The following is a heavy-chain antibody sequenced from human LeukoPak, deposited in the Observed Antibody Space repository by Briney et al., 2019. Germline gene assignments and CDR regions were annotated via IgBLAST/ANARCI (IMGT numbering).Heavy chain of an antibody. V-gene: IGHV4-39*01. CDR2: IHFTGKT. J-gene: IGHJ4*02. CDR3: ARLWYLPQYYFDY. Sequence: SETLSLTCTVSGGSMTISTDYWAWVRQPPGKCLEWIGAIHFTGKTYYNVPLKSRVTISIDTSKNQFSLNLTSVTAADTAVYYCARLWYLPQYYFDYWGLGTLVTVSS. CDR1: GGSMTISTDY. D-gene: IGHD6-13*01.